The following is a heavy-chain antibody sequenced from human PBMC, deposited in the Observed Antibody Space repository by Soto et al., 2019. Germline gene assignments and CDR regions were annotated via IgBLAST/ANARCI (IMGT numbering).Heavy chain of an antibody. V-gene: IGHV4-4*02. CDR3: ARDGSNYGILAGPYFYYGMDV. CDR2: IYHSGST. Sequence: PSETLSLTCAVSGGSISSNNWWSWVRQPPGKGLEWIGEIYHSGSTNYNPSLKSRVTISIDKSKNQFSLKLSSVTAADTAVYYCARDGSNYGILAGPYFYYGMDVWGQGTTVTVSS. D-gene: IGHD3-9*01. J-gene: IGHJ6*02. CDR1: GGSISSNNW.